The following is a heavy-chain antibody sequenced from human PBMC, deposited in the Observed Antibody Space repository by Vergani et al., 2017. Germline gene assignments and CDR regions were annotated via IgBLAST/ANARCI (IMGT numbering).Heavy chain of an antibody. CDR1: GGSFSGYY. D-gene: IGHD4-23*01. CDR2: IKQDGSEK. V-gene: IGHV3-7*03. CDR3: ARDRTTVVTQTNWYFDL. J-gene: IGHJ2*01. Sequence: VQLQQWGAGLLKPSETLSLTCAVYGGSFSGYYWSWIRQPPGKGLEWVANIKQDGSEKYYVDSVKGRFTISRDNAKNSLYLQMNSLRAEDTAVYYCARDRTTVVTQTNWYFDLWGRGTLVTVSS.